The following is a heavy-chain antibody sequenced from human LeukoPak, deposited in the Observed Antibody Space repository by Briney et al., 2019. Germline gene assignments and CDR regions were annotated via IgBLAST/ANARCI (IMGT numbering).Heavy chain of an antibody. CDR1: GFTFDDYA. J-gene: IGHJ4*02. D-gene: IGHD5-18*01. V-gene: IGHV3-9*03. CDR2: ISWNSGSI. Sequence: GGSLRLSCAASGFTFDDYAMHWVRQAPGKGQEWVSGISWNSGSIGYADSVKGRFTISRDNAKNSLYLQMNSLRAEDMALYYCAKDTGRYSYGYYFVYWGQGTLVTVSS. CDR3: AKDTGRYSYGYYFVY.